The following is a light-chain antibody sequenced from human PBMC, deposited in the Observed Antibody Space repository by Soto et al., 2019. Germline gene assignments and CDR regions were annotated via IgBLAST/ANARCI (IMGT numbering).Light chain of an antibody. Sequence: EMVVTQSPATLSVSPGERVTLSCRPSQGVSSKLAWYQQNPGQPPILRNYDASTRATGTPARFSGSGSGTEFTLADSSVQSEDYALYFCQQYIRWPLTFGGGTKVEIK. CDR3: QQYIRWPLT. V-gene: IGKV3D-15*01. CDR1: QGVSSK. J-gene: IGKJ4*01. CDR2: DAS.